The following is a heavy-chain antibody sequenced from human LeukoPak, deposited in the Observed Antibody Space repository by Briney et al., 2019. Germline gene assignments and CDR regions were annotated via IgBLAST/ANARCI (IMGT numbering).Heavy chain of an antibody. V-gene: IGHV3-48*01. CDR1: GFSFSDYT. D-gene: IGHD6-19*01. J-gene: IGHJ4*02. CDR3: VRDLQWAFAY. Sequence: PGGTLRLSCAISGFSFSDYTMDWVRQPPGKGLEWISHISSRTNTMYYADSAKGRFTISRDNAKCSLYLQMNSLRAEDTGLYYCVRDLQWAFAYGGEGTLVTVSS. CDR2: ISSRTNTM.